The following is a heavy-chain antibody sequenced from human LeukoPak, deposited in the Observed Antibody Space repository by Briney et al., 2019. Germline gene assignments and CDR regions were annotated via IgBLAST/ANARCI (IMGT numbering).Heavy chain of an antibody. CDR2: IIPILGIA. CDR1: GGTFSSYA. J-gene: IGHJ4*02. CDR3: ARFPSSMVRDEYYFDY. D-gene: IGHD3-10*01. V-gene: IGHV1-69*04. Sequence: SVKASCKASGGTFSSYAISWVRPAPGQGLEWMGRIIPILGIANYAQKFQGRVTITADKSTSTAYMELSSLRSEDTAVYYCARFPSSMVRDEYYFDYWGQGTLVTVSS.